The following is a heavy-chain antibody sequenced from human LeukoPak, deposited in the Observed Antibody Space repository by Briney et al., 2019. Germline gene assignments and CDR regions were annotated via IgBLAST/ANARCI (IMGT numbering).Heavy chain of an antibody. CDR2: IYYSGST. CDR3: AREEPDSFDI. Sequence: SETLSLTRTVSGGSISSGDYYWSWIRQPPGKGLEWIGYIYYSGSTYYNPSLKSRVTISVDTSKNKFSLKLSSVTAADTAVYYWAREEPDSFDIWGQGTMVTVSS. V-gene: IGHV4-30-4*01. J-gene: IGHJ3*02. CDR1: GGSISSGDYY.